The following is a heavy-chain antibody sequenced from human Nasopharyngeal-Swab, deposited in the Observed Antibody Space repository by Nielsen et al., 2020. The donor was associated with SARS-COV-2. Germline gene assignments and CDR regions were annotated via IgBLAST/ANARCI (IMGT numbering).Heavy chain of an antibody. V-gene: IGHV4-4*02. D-gene: IGHD3-3*01. J-gene: IGHJ4*02. Sequence: SETLSLTCAVSGGSVSSDNWWSWVRQPPGKRLEWIGEVKHNVSTNYNPSLKSRVTISLDKTKNQVSLRVNSLTAADTAVYYCARFYDFWTWGQGTLVTVSS. CDR1: GGSVSSDNW. CDR3: ARFYDFWT. CDR2: VKHNVST.